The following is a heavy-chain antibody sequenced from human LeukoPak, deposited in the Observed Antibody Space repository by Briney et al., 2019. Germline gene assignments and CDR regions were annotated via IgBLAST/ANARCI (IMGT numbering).Heavy chain of an antibody. Sequence: GASVKVSCKASGYSFTSYWVGWVRQMPGKGLEWMGIIYPGDSDTRYSPSFQGQVTISADKSISTAYLQWSSLKASDTAMYYCARVDYGDYYFDYWGQGTLVTVSP. CDR1: GYSFTSYW. V-gene: IGHV5-51*01. J-gene: IGHJ4*02. D-gene: IGHD4-17*01. CDR3: ARVDYGDYYFDY. CDR2: IYPGDSDT.